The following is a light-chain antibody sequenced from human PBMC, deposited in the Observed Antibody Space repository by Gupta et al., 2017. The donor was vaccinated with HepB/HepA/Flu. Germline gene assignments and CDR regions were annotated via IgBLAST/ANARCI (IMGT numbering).Light chain of an antibody. CDR2: SNI. Sequence: QSVLTQPPSASGTPGQRVTSSCSGSSSNIGSNTLIWYQQPPATAPNLLMYSNIQRPSGVPERFSGSKCATSAALAISGLQAEDEADYYCAAWDGSRNGWVFGGGTKRTVL. CDR3: AAWDGSRNGWV. V-gene: IGLV1-44*01. J-gene: IGLJ3*02. CDR1: SSNIGSNT.